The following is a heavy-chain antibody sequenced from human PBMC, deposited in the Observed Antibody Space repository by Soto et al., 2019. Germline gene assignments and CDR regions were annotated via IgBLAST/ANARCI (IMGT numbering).Heavy chain of an antibody. Sequence: ASVKVSCKASGYTFTGYYVHWVRQAPGQGLEWMGWINPSSGDTYLAQRFQGRVTMNRDTSIGTAYMELRGLTSDDTAEYYCAKGGAIVAAGTRVYLYNAMDVWGQGTTVTVSS. CDR2: INPSSGDT. J-gene: IGHJ6*02. V-gene: IGHV1-2*02. CDR1: GYTFTGYY. CDR3: AKGGAIVAAGTRVYLYNAMDV. D-gene: IGHD1-26*01.